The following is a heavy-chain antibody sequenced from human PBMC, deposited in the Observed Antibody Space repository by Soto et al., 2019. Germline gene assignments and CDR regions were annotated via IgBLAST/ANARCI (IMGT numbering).Heavy chain of an antibody. CDR1: GYTFTSYY. D-gene: IGHD6-6*01. Sequence: ASVKVSCKASGYTFTSYYMHWVRQAPGQGLEWMGIINPSGGSTSYAQKFQGRVTMTRDTSTSTVYMELSSLRSEDTAVYYCARERWESSIAARDYYYYGMAVWGQGTTVTVSS. CDR3: ARERWESSIAARDYYYYGMAV. CDR2: INPSGGST. V-gene: IGHV1-46*01. J-gene: IGHJ6*02.